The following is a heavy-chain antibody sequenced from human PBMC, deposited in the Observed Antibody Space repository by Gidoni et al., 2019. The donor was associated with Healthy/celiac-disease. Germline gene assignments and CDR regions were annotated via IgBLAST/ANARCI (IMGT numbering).Heavy chain of an antibody. D-gene: IGHD4-17*01. Sequence: QVQLQESGPGLVKPSETLSLTCTVSGYSISSGYYWGWIRQPPGKGLEWIGSIYHSGSTYYNPSLKSRVTISVDTSKNQFSLKLSSVTAADTAVYYCARGGDYGDGHFDYWGQGTLVTVSS. CDR3: ARGGDYGDGHFDY. CDR1: GYSISSGYY. V-gene: IGHV4-38-2*02. J-gene: IGHJ4*02. CDR2: IYHSGST.